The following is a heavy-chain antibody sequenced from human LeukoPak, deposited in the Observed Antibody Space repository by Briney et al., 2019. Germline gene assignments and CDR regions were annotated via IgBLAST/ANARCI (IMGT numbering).Heavy chain of an antibody. CDR2: ISGSGAST. Sequence: PGGSLRLSCAASGFTFSSYAMSWVRQAPGKGLEWVSAISGSGASTYSADSVKGRFTISRDNSKNTLFLQMNSLRAEDTAVYYCAKYGANYYYYMDVWGKGTTVTVSS. D-gene: IGHD4-17*01. V-gene: IGHV3-23*01. CDR3: AKYGANYYYYMDV. CDR1: GFTFSSYA. J-gene: IGHJ6*03.